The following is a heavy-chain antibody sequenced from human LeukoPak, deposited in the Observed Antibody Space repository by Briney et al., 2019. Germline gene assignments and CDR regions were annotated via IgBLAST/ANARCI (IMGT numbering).Heavy chain of an antibody. Sequence: GGSLRLSCAASGFTLSDYTLNWVRQGPGKGLEWVSSISRKSDSIHYADSVKGRFTVSRDNAKNSLYLQMNSLRAEDTALYYCARTGYCSSASCTDGFDIWGQGTMVTVSS. J-gene: IGHJ3*02. V-gene: IGHV3-21*01. CDR1: GFTLSDYT. CDR2: ISRKSDSI. CDR3: ARTGYCSSASCTDGFDI. D-gene: IGHD2-2*01.